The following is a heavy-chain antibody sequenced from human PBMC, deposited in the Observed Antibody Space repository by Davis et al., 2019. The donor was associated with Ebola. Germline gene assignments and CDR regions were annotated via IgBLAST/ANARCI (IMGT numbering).Heavy chain of an antibody. J-gene: IGHJ4*02. V-gene: IGHV3-21*01. Sequence: GGSLRLSCAASGFTFSSNTMTWVRQAPGKGLEWVSYISSSSSYTNYADSVKGRFTISRDNAKNSLYLQMNSLRAEDTAVYYCARESSGLDYWSQGTLVTVSS. CDR2: ISSSSSYT. D-gene: IGHD6-19*01. CDR1: GFTFSSNT. CDR3: ARESSGLDY.